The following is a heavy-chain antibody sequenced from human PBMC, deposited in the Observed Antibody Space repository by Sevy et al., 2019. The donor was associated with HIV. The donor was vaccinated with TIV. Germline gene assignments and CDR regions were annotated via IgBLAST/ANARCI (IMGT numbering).Heavy chain of an antibody. CDR1: GYSFTSYW. D-gene: IGHD3-3*01. V-gene: IGHV5-51*01. J-gene: IGHJ4*02. Sequence: GESLKISCKGSGYSFTSYWIGWVRQMPGKGLEWMGIIYPGDSDTRYSPSFQGQVTISADKSISTAYLQWSSLKGSDTAMYYCARHPRLYDFWSGQIDYWGQGTLVTVSS. CDR2: IYPGDSDT. CDR3: ARHPRLYDFWSGQIDY.